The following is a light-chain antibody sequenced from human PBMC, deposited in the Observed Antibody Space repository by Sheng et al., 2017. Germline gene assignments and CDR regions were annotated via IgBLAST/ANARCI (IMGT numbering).Light chain of an antibody. CDR3: QSTDTTGTYMT. CDR1: TLTTQY. V-gene: IGLV3-25*03. J-gene: IGLJ2*01. Sequence: SYELTQSPSLSVSPGQTATITCSGETLTTQYTYWYQQKSGLAPVLVIYRDTSRPSGIPERFSGSSSGTIVTLTVSVVQPEYEADYYCQSTDTTGTYMTFGGGTKLTVL. CDR2: RDT.